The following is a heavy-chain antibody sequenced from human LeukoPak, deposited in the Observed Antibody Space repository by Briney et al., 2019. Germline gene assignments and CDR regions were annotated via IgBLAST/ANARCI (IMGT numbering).Heavy chain of an antibody. CDR2: IYHSGST. J-gene: IGHJ4*02. CDR3: ARIEGEYCSGGSCYSWYYFDY. Sequence: NASETLSLTCAVSGGSISSGGYSWSWIRQPPGNGLEWIGYIYHSGSTYYNPSLKSRVTISVDRSKNQFSLKLSSVTAADTAVYYCARIEGEYCSGGSCYSWYYFDYWGQGTLVTVSS. V-gene: IGHV4-30-2*01. D-gene: IGHD2-15*01. CDR1: GGSISSGGYS.